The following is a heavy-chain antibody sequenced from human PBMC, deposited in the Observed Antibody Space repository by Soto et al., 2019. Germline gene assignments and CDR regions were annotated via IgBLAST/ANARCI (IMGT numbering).Heavy chain of an antibody. CDR1: GFTFSSYA. CDR3: AKGGIVVVPAATSSRVFFSGIDY. Sequence: GGSLRLSCAASGFTFSSYAMSWVRQAPGKGLEWVSAISGSGGSTYYADSVKGRFTISRDNSKNTLYLQMNSLRAEDTAVYYCAKGGIVVVPAATSSRVFFSGIDYWGQGTLVTVSS. V-gene: IGHV3-23*01. D-gene: IGHD2-2*01. CDR2: ISGSGGST. J-gene: IGHJ4*02.